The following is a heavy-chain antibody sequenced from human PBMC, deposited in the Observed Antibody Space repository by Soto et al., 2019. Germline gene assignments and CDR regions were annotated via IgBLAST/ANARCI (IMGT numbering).Heavy chain of an antibody. CDR2: IYYTEST. J-gene: IGHJ6*03. D-gene: IGHD6-13*01. CDR3: VRDSLAASNQYYMDV. Sequence: PSETLSLTCNVSGASIISGRYYWTLIRQFPGRGLEWIGYIYYTESTFANPSLRSRVTISRDTSKNQFSLRLSSVTAADTAVYYCVRDSLAASNQYYMDVWGKGTTVNVAS. CDR1: GASIISGRYY. V-gene: IGHV4-31*03.